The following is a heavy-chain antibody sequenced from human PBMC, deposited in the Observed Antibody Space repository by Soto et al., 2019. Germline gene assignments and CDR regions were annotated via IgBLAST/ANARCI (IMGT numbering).Heavy chain of an antibody. CDR2: ISYDGSNK. J-gene: IGHJ6*02. CDR1: GFTFSSYA. Sequence: QVQLVESGGGVVQPGRSLRLSCAASGFTFSSYAMHWVRQAPGKGLEWVAVISYDGSNKYYADSVKGRFTISRDKSKNTLYLQMKSLRAEDTAVYYCARDHVVVAAAFRGSHYCMDVWGQGSTVTVSS. V-gene: IGHV3-30-3*01. D-gene: IGHD2-15*01. CDR3: ARDHVVVAAAFRGSHYCMDV.